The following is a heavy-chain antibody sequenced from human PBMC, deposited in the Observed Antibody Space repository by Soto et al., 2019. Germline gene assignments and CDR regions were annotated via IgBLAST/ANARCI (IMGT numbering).Heavy chain of an antibody. CDR1: GFTFNNYG. Sequence: QVQLVESGGGVVQPGRSLRLSCAASGFTFNNYGMQWVRQAPGKGLEWLAAIWNDGSNSSYANSVKGRFTISRDNSKNTPYLQMSSLRAEDTAVYYCARRQIPPPTRGAANARGGMDVWGQGTTVTVSS. CDR2: IWNDGSNS. CDR3: ARRQIPPPTRGAANARGGMDV. V-gene: IGHV3-33*01. D-gene: IGHD6-13*01. J-gene: IGHJ6*02.